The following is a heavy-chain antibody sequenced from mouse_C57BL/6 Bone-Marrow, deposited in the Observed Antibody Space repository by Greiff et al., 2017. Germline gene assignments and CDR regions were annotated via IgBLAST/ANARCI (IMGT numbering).Heavy chain of an antibody. CDR2: IDPANGNT. Sequence: EVQLQQSVAELVRPGASVKLSCTASGFNIKNTYMHWVKQRPEQGLEWIGRIDPANGNTKYAPKFQGKATITADTSSNTAYLQLSSQTSENTAIDCCARAVVTEYYAMDYWGQGTSVTVSS. CDR1: GFNIKNTY. V-gene: IGHV14-3*01. D-gene: IGHD1-1*01. CDR3: ARAVVTEYYAMDY. J-gene: IGHJ4*01.